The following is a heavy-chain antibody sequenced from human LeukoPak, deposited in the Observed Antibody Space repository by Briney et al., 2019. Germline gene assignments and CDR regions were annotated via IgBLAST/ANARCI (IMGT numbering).Heavy chain of an antibody. J-gene: IGHJ5*02. CDR2: INPNSGGT. CDR3: AILRYFDWLLLAFDP. CDR1: GYTFTSYG. V-gene: IGHV1-2*02. Sequence: ASVKVSCKASGYTFTSYGISWVRQAPGQGLEWMGWINPNSGGTNYAQKFQGRVTMTRDTSISTAYMELSRLRSDDTAVYYCAILRYFDWLLLAFDPWGQGTLVTVSS. D-gene: IGHD3-9*01.